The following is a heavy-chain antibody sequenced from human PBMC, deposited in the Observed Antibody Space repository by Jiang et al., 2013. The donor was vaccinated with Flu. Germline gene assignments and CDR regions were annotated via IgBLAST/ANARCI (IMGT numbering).Heavy chain of an antibody. CDR1: GGSISSGDYS. CDR3: ARGVETVWTDGWFDP. J-gene: IGHJ5*02. CDR2: IYQSGSA. D-gene: IGHD5-18*01. V-gene: IGHV4-30-2*01. Sequence: GSGLVKPSQTLSLTCALSGGSISSGDYSWGWIRHPPGKGLEWIGYIYQSGSAYYNPSLKSRVTISVDKSDNQFYLKLTSVTAADTAVYYCARGVETVWTDGWFDPWGQGTLVTVSS.